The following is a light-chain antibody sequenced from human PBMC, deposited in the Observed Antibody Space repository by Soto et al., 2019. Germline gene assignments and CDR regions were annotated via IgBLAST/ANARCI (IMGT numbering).Light chain of an antibody. CDR2: GAS. Sequence: EIVLTQSPGSLSLSPGERATLSCRASKSVSGSYLAWYQQKPGQAPRLLIYGASSRATGIPARFSGSGSGTDFTLTISRLEPEDFAVYYCQQYGSSPITFGQGTRLEIK. CDR1: KSVSGSY. V-gene: IGKV3-20*01. J-gene: IGKJ5*01. CDR3: QQYGSSPIT.